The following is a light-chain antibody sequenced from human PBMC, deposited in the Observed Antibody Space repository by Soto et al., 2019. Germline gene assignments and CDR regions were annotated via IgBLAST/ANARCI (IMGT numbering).Light chain of an antibody. J-gene: IGKJ1*01. CDR1: QSVSSSY. CDR2: GAS. CDR3: QQYGSSSWT. V-gene: IGKV3-20*01. Sequence: EIVLTQSPGTLSLSPGERATLSCRASQSVSSSYLAWYQQKPGQAHRLLIYGASSRATGIPDRFSGSGSGTDFTLTISRLEPEDFAVYYCQQYGSSSWTFGQGTKVDNK.